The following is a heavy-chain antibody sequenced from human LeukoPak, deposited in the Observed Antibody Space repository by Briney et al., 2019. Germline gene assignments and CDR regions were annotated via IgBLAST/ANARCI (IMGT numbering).Heavy chain of an antibody. CDR2: VYDSGIT. CDR3: ARDSSSYPFDY. D-gene: IGHD6-13*01. J-gene: IGHJ4*02. CDR1: GASMSRYY. Sequence: PSETLSLTCTVSGASMSRYYWSWIRQPPGKGLEWIAYVYDSGITNYNPSLKSRVTISQDTSKNQFSLNLISVTAADTAVYYCARDSSSYPFDYWGQGTLVTVSS. V-gene: IGHV4-59*12.